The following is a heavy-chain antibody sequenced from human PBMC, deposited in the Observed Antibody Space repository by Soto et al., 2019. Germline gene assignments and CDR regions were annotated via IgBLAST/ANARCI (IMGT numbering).Heavy chain of an antibody. CDR1: GFTFSTNW. CDR3: VRAGY. CDR2: IKGDGSEK. V-gene: IGHV3-7*01. Sequence: GGSLRLSCAASGFTFSTNWMAWVRQAPGKGLEWVANIKGDGSEKYYVDSVKGRFTIFRDNAKNSLYLQMNSLRAEDTAVYYCVRAGYWGQGTLVTVSS. J-gene: IGHJ4*02.